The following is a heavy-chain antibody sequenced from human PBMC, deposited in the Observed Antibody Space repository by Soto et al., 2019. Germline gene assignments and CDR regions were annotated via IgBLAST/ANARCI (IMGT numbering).Heavy chain of an antibody. CDR1: GYSFTSYW. CDR2: IYPGDSDT. V-gene: IGHV5-51*01. Sequence: PGESLKISCKGSGYSFTSYWIGWVRQMPGKGLEWMGIIYPGDSDTRYSPSFQGQVTISADKSISTAYLQWSSLKASDTAMYYCARHVVPSNRAFDIWGQGTMVTVSS. D-gene: IGHD2-8*01. J-gene: IGHJ3*02. CDR3: ARHVVPSNRAFDI.